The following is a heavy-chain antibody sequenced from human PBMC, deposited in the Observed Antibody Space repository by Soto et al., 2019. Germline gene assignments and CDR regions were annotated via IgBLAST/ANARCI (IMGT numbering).Heavy chain of an antibody. D-gene: IGHD6-6*01. V-gene: IGHV4-31*03. CDR1: GGSISSGGYY. CDR2: IYCSGST. CDR3: ARSSWDWFDP. Sequence: NPSETLSLTCTVSGGSISSGGYYWSWIRQHPGKGLEWIGYIYCSGSTYYDPSLKSRVTISVDTSKNQFSLKLSSVTAADTAVYYCARSSWDWFDPWGQGTLVTVSS. J-gene: IGHJ5*02.